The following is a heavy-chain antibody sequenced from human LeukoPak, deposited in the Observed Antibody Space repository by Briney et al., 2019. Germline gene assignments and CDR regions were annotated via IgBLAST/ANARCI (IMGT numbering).Heavy chain of an antibody. V-gene: IGHV4-39*07. D-gene: IGHD3-16*02. CDR2: IYYSGST. CDR1: GGSISSSSYY. Sequence: SETLSLTCIVSGGSISSSSYYWGWIRQPPGKGLEWIGSIYYSGSTYYNPSLKSRVTISVDTSKNQFSLKLSSVTAADTAVYYCASGYYDHVWGSYRPLMYWGQGTLVTVSS. J-gene: IGHJ4*02. CDR3: ASGYYDHVWGSYRPLMY.